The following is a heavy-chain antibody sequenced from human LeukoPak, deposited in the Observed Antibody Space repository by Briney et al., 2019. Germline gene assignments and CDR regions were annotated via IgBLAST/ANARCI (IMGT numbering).Heavy chain of an antibody. CDR2: IYSSGST. V-gene: IGHV4-4*07. CDR1: GGSISSYY. CDR3: ARFQGAYYYYYMDV. Sequence: SETLSLTCTVSGGSISSYYWSWIRQPAGKGLEWIGRIYSSGSTNYNPSLKSRVTMSVDSTKNQVYLKLTSVTAADTAVYYCARFQGAYYYYYMDVWGKGTTVTISS. J-gene: IGHJ6*03.